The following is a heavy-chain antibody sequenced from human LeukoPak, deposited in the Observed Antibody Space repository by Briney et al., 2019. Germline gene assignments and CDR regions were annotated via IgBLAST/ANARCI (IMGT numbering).Heavy chain of an antibody. D-gene: IGHD6-13*01. J-gene: IGHJ4*02. CDR3: ATDAGAAPFDY. V-gene: IGHV3-30*02. Sequence: PGGSLRLSCAASGLTFSSFGMHWVRQAPDKGLEWVAVIRADGSNKYHADSVKGRFTISRDNSKNTLYLQMNSLRAEDTAVYYCATDAGAAPFDYWGQGTLVTVSS. CDR1: GLTFSSFG. CDR2: IRADGSNK.